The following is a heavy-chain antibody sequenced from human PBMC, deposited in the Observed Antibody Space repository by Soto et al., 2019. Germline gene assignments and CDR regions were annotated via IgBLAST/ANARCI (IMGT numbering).Heavy chain of an antibody. CDR1: GYSFATSG. Sequence: ASVKVSCKACGYSFATSGISWVRQAPGQGLEWMGWISVYNGNTNYEQKLRDRVTMTTDTSTSTAYMELSSLRSEDTAVYYCARGFYDFWSGYSPPYYYYGMDVWGQGTTVTVSS. D-gene: IGHD3-3*01. V-gene: IGHV1-18*01. J-gene: IGHJ6*02. CDR3: ARGFYDFWSGYSPPYYYYGMDV. CDR2: ISVYNGNT.